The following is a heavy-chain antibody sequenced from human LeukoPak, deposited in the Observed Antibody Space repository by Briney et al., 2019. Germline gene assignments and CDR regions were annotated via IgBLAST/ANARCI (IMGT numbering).Heavy chain of an antibody. V-gene: IGHV3-21*01. CDR1: GFTFSSYS. CDR2: ISSSGSYI. Sequence: GGSLRLSCAASGFTFSSYSMNWVRQAPGKGLEWVSSISSSGSYIYYADSVKGRFTISRDNAKNSLYLQMNSLRAEDTAVYYCSIAVAGTSWGQGTLVTVSS. D-gene: IGHD6-19*01. J-gene: IGHJ5*02. CDR3: SIAVAGTS.